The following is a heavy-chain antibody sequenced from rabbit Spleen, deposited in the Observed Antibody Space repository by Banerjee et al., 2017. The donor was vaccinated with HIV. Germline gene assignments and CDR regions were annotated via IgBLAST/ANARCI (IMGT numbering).Heavy chain of an antibody. V-gene: IGHV1S45*01. J-gene: IGHJ6*01. CDR1: GVSFSNRYV. D-gene: IGHD8-1*01. CDR2: IGSNSDNT. CDR3: ARDAATSFSSYGMDL. Sequence: QEQLVESGGGLVQPEGSLTLTCTASGVSFSNRYVMSWVRQAPGKGLEWIGCIGSNSDNTVYATWAKGRFTLSRTSSTTVDLKMTSLTAADTATYFCARDAATSFSSYGMDLWGPGTLVTVS.